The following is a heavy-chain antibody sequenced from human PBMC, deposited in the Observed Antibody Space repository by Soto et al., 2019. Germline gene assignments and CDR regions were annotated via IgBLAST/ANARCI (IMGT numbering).Heavy chain of an antibody. CDR3: ATDRSDSSGYYYHWFDP. Sequence: ASVKVSCKVSGYTLTELSMHWVRQAPGKGLEWMGGFDPEDGETIYAQKFQGRVTMTEDTSTDTAYMELSSLRSEDTAVYYCATDRSDSSGYYYHWFDPCGQGTLVTVSS. D-gene: IGHD3-22*01. V-gene: IGHV1-24*01. CDR1: GYTLTELS. J-gene: IGHJ5*02. CDR2: FDPEDGET.